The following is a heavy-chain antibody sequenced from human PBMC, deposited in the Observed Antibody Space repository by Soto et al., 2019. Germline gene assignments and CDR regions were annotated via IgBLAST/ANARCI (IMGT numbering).Heavy chain of an antibody. V-gene: IGHV3-23*01. J-gene: IGHJ6*02. CDR3: AKDFRQWLSNGLDV. CDR2: ITNTASST. D-gene: IGHD6-19*01. CDR1: GFTFSNYA. Sequence: EVELLESGGGLVQPGGSLRLSCAATGFTFSNYAMGWVRQAPGKGLEWVSTITNTASSTYYADSVKGRFTISRDNPKNTLYLQMNSLRADDTAVYYCAKDFRQWLSNGLDVWGQGTTVTVSS.